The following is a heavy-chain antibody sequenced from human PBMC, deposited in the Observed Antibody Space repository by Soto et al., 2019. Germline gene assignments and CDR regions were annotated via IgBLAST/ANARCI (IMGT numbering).Heavy chain of an antibody. CDR1: GYSFTSHY. V-gene: IGHV3-15*01. Sequence: SCKAIGYSFTSHYIHWVRQAPGQGLEWMGTIYPGGTTDYAAPVKGRFTISRDDSKNTLYLQMNSLKTEDTAVYYCTTDRPRDYWGQGTLVTVSS. CDR3: TTDRPRDY. CDR2: TIYPGGTT. J-gene: IGHJ4*02.